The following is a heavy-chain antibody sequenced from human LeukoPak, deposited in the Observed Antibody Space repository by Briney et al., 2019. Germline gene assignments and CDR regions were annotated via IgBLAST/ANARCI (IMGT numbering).Heavy chain of an antibody. Sequence: PGRSLPLSCIASGFTFGDIAMSWLRQAQGKGLEWLGFIRTRPHGGTTEYAASVKARFTISRDDSKSIAYLQMNSLKTEDTAVYYCTRGDGTGALWGQGTLVTVSS. CDR3: TRGDGTGAL. J-gene: IGHJ4*02. CDR2: IRTRPHGGTT. V-gene: IGHV3-49*03. CDR1: GFTFGDIA. D-gene: IGHD5-24*01.